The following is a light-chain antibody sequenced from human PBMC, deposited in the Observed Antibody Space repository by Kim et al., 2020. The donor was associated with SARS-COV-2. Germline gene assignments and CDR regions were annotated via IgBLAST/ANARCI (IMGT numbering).Light chain of an antibody. CDR3: QQRSDWPPA. Sequence: LSPGDSAPLSCRASQSVSTYLAWYQQKPGQAPRLLIYDASNRATGIPARFSGSGSGTDFTLTIDSLEPEDFAVYYCQQRSDWPPAFGGGTKVDIK. CDR1: QSVSTY. J-gene: IGKJ4*01. CDR2: DAS. V-gene: IGKV3-11*01.